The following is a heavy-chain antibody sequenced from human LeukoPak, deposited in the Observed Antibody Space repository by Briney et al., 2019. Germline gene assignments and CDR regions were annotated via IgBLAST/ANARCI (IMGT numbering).Heavy chain of an antibody. V-gene: IGHV3-23*01. CDR3: AKVGAMAHDYYYYGLDV. D-gene: IGHD1-26*01. CDR2: ISGSGGST. J-gene: IGHJ6*02. CDR1: GFTFSSYA. Sequence: LPGGSLRLSCAASGFTFSSYAMSWVRQAPGKGLEWVSAISGSGGSTYYADSVKGRFTISRDNSKNTLYLQMNSLRAEDTAVYYCAKVGAMAHDYYYYGLDVWGQGTTVTVSS.